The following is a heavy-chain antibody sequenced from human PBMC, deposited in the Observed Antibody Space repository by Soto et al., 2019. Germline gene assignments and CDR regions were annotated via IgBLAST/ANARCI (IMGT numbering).Heavy chain of an antibody. J-gene: IGHJ4*02. D-gene: IGHD2-15*01. CDR1: GGPISSSSYY. CDR2: IHYSGTT. V-gene: IGHV4-39*01. Sequence: PSGTLSLTCTVSGGPISSSSYYWGWIRQPPGKGLEWIASIHYSGTTYYNPSLESRVTMSVDTSKNQFSLKLSSVTAADTAVYYCARSLVGFDYWGQGTLVTVSS. CDR3: ARSLVGFDY.